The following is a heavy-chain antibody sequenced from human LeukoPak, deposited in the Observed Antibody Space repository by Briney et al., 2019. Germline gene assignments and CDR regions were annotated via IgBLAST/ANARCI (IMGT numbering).Heavy chain of an antibody. D-gene: IGHD5-12*01. CDR1: GFTFSSYG. J-gene: IGHJ3*02. Sequence: PGGSLRLSCAASGFTFSSYGMHWVRQAPGKGLEWVAYISYNGNNKYEDSVKGRFTISRDNSKNTLHLQMNGLRAEDTAVYYCARDPLDISRWANAFDIWGQGTTVIVSS. CDR3: ARDPLDISRWANAFDI. V-gene: IGHV3-30*03. CDR2: ISYNGNN.